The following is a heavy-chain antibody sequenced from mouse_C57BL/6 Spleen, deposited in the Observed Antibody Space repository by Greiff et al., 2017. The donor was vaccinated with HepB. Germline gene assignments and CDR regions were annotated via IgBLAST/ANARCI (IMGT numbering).Heavy chain of an antibody. J-gene: IGHJ2*01. Sequence: VKLMESGPGLVQPSQSLSITCTVSGFSLTSYGVHWVRQSPGKGLEWLGVIWSGGSTDYNAAFISRLSISKYNSKSQVFFKMHSLQADDTAIYYCARNDDYDDGYYFDYWGQGTTLTVSS. CDR3: ARNDDYDDGYYFDY. D-gene: IGHD2-4*01. CDR1: GFSLTSYG. CDR2: IWSGGST. V-gene: IGHV2-2*01.